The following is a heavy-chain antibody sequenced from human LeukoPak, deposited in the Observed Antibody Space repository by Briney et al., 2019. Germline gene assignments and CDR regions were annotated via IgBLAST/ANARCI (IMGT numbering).Heavy chain of an antibody. V-gene: IGHV3-21*01. D-gene: IGHD2-21*02. CDR2: ISDSHSYM. J-gene: IGHJ3*02. Sequence: GGSLRLSCAASGFTFSTYTMNWVRQAPGKGLEWVSSISDSHSYMYYADSVKGRFTISRDNANNSLFLQMNNLRAGDTAVYYCARDYCRPRDAFDIWGQGTMVTVSS. CDR3: ARDYCRPRDAFDI. CDR1: GFTFSTYT.